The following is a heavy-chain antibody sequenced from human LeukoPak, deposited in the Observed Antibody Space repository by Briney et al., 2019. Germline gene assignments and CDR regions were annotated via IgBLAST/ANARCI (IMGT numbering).Heavy chain of an antibody. D-gene: IGHD1-26*01. J-gene: IGHJ4*02. Sequence: PSETLSLTCTVSGGSISSSTYYWGWIRQPPGKGLEGIGTMSYSGRANYNPSLKSRVTISVDTSKNQFSLKLSSVTAADTAVYYCARERGSARFDYWGQGTLVTVSS. V-gene: IGHV4-39*07. CDR3: ARERGSARFDY. CDR1: GGSISSSTYY. CDR2: MSYSGRA.